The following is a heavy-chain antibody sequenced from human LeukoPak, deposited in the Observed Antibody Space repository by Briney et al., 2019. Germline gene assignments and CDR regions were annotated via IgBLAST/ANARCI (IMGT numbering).Heavy chain of an antibody. CDR1: GFTFRSYW. CDR2: INIDGSSG. Sequence: GGSLRLSCAASGFTFRSYWMHWVRQAPGKGLVWVSRINIDGSSGSYADSVEGRFTISRDNSKNTLYLQMNSLRAEDTAVYYCAKAFLSSTYYFEWWGQGTLVTVSS. CDR3: AKAFLSSTYYFEW. J-gene: IGHJ4*02. V-gene: IGHV3-74*01. D-gene: IGHD2/OR15-2a*01.